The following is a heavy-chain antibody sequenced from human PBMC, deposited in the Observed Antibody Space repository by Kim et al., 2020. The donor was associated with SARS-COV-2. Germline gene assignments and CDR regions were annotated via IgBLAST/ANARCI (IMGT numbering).Heavy chain of an antibody. CDR3: TTRKFRYSSSWYRDY. J-gene: IGHJ4*02. V-gene: IGHV3-15*01. Sequence: APVRGRFTISRDDSKNTLYLQMTSLKTEDTAVYYCTTRKFRYSSSWYRDYWGQGTLVTVSS. D-gene: IGHD6-13*01.